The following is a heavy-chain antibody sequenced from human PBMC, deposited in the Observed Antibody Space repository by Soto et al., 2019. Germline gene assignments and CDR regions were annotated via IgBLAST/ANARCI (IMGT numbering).Heavy chain of an antibody. CDR1: GYTFTSYG. D-gene: IGHD3-3*01. CDR3: ARVSRIFGVVTDFDY. V-gene: IGHV1-18*01. J-gene: IGHJ4*02. CDR2: ISAYNGNT. Sequence: ASVKVSCKASGYTFTSYGISWVRQAPGQGLEWMGWISAYNGNTNYAQKLQGRVTMTTDTSTSTAYMELRSLRSDDTAVYYSARVSRIFGVVTDFDYWGQGTLVTVSS.